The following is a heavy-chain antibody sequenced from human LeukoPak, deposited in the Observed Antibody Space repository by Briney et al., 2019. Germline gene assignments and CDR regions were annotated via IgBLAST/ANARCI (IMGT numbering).Heavy chain of an antibody. CDR1: GGTFSSYA. J-gene: IGHJ3*02. D-gene: IGHD3-10*01. CDR2: IIPIFGTA. V-gene: IGHV1-69*01. CDR3: YSAPPAGDDAFDI. Sequence: SVKVSCKASGGTFSSYAINWVRQAPGQGLEWMGGIIPIFGTANYAQKFQGRVTITADESTSTAYMELSSLRSEDTAVYYCYSAPPAGDDAFDIWGQGTMVTVSS.